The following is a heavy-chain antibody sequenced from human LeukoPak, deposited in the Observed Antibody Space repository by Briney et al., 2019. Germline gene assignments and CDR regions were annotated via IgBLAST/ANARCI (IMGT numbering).Heavy chain of an antibody. Sequence: ASVKLSCKASGYTFTSYYMHWVRQAPGQGLEWMGIINPSGGSTSYAQKFQGRVTMTRDTSTSTVYMELSSLRSEDTAVYYCARVRSGWMGIDYWGQGTLVTVSS. CDR2: INPSGGST. V-gene: IGHV1-46*01. CDR3: ARVRSGWMGIDY. D-gene: IGHD6-19*01. J-gene: IGHJ4*02. CDR1: GYTFTSYY.